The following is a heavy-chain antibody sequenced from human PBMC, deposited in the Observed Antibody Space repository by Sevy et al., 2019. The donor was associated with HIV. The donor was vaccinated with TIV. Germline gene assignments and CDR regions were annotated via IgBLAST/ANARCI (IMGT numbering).Heavy chain of an antibody. D-gene: IGHD2-21*01. V-gene: IGHV1-18*01. J-gene: IGHJ1*01. Sequence: ASVKVSCKASGYIFTSYGISWVLQAPGQGLEWMGWISAYNGNTNYAQKLQDRVTMTTDTSTSTAYMELRSLRSDDTAAYYCARAFRDCGGDCYQHWGQGTLVTVSS. CDR2: ISAYNGNT. CDR1: GYIFTSYG. CDR3: ARAFRDCGGDCYQH.